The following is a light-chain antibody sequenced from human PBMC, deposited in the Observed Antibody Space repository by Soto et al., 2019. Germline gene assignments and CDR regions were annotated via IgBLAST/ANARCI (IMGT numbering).Light chain of an antibody. CDR2: DVT. J-gene: IGLJ2*01. CDR1: SSDVGGYRY. CDR3: ASFTTNTTLL. V-gene: IGLV2-14*03. Sequence: QSALTQPASVSGSPGQSITISCTGSSSDVGGYRYVSWYQQHPGKAPKLMIYDVTYRPSGVSNRFSGSKSGNTASLTISGLQAEDESDYYCASFTTNTTLLFGGGTKVTVL.